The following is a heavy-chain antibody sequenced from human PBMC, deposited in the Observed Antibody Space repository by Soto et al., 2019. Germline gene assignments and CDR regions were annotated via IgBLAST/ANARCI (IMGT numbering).Heavy chain of an antibody. J-gene: IGHJ4*02. CDR3: ARGDRLQGDWIGNY. Sequence: GGSLRLSCAASGFTFSSYAMHWVRQAPGKGLEYVSAISSNGGSTYYANSVKGRFTISRDNSKNTLYLQMGSLRAEDMAVYYCARGDRLQGDWIGNYWGQGTLVTVSS. D-gene: IGHD2-2*03. CDR2: ISSNGGST. V-gene: IGHV3-64*01. CDR1: GFTFSSYA.